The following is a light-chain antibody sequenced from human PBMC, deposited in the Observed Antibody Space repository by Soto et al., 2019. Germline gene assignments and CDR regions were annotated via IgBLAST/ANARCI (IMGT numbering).Light chain of an antibody. CDR1: QSISKC. CDR2: AAT. V-gene: IGKV1-39*01. CDR3: QQCFSAPAIT. Sequence: IQMTQSPSSLSASLGDRVTMTCRASQSISKCLNWYQQKPGKAPKVLIYAATNLQSGVPSRFRGSGSGTDFTLTIRGLQPEDFATYYCQQCFSAPAITFGQGTRLEI. J-gene: IGKJ5*01.